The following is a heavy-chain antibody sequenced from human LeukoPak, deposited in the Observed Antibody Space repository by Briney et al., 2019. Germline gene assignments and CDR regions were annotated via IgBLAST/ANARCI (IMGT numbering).Heavy chain of an antibody. J-gene: IGHJ4*02. CDR1: GFTFGDFP. Sequence: PGRSLRLSCAGSGFTFGDFPMTWVRQAPGKGLEWVGYIRAKAYGGTTEYAASVEGRFTISRDDSKRIAFLQMDSLQTLDTAIYYCTRGSGRFEYWGQGVLVTVSS. V-gene: IGHV3-49*04. CDR2: IRAKAYGGTT. CDR3: TRGSGRFEY. D-gene: IGHD2-15*01.